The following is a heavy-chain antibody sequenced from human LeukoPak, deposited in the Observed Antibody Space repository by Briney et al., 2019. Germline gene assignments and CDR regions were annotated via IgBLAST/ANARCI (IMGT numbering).Heavy chain of an antibody. CDR1: RYTFTRYF. CDR2: ISVYNGNT. J-gene: IGHJ6*02. Sequence: ASVTVSCKASRYTFTRYFMHWVRPAPGQGVEWMGWISVYNGNTNYSQKFHGRVTITADKYTSTAYLELSSLRSEDAAVYYYARDLRQYGECLYGMHVWGQGTTVTVSS. CDR3: ARDLRQYGECLYGMHV. D-gene: IGHD3-10*01. V-gene: IGHV1-18*04.